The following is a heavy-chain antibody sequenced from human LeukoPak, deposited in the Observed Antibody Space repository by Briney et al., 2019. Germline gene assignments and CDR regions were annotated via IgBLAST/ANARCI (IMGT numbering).Heavy chain of an antibody. D-gene: IGHD4-23*01. CDR3: ARGDDYGGNHDAFDI. CDR2: IYYSGST. V-gene: IGHV4-59*12. J-gene: IGHJ3*02. Sequence: PSETLSLTCTVSGGSISSYYWSWIRQPPGKGLEWIGYIYYSGSTNYNPSLKSRVTISVDTSKNQFSLKLSSVTAADTAVYYCARGDDYGGNHDAFDIWGQGTMVTVSS. CDR1: GGSISSYY.